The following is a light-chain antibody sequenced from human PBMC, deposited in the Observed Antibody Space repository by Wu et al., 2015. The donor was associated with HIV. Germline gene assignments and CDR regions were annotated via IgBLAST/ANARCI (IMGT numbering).Light chain of an antibody. J-gene: IGKJ2*01. V-gene: IGKV3-20*01. CDR3: QQYGSSPGT. Sequence: EIVLTQSPGTLSLSPGERTTLSCRASQSVNSNFLAWFQQKPGQAPRLLIYGASRRATGIPDRFSGSGSGTDFTLTISRLEPEDFAVYYCQQYGSSPGTFGQGTKLEIK. CDR2: GAS. CDR1: QSVNSNF.